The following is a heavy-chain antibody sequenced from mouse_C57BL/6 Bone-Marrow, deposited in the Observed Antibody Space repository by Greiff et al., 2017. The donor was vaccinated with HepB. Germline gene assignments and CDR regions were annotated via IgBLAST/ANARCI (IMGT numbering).Heavy chain of an antibody. Sequence: KCLEWLGVIWTGGGTNYNSALKSRLSISKDNSKSQVFLKMNSLQTDYTARYYCARNFYYSKGYAMDYWGQGTSVTVSS. D-gene: IGHD2-5*01. CDR3: ARNFYYSKGYAMDY. V-gene: IGHV2-9-1*01. J-gene: IGHJ4*01. CDR2: IWTGGGT.